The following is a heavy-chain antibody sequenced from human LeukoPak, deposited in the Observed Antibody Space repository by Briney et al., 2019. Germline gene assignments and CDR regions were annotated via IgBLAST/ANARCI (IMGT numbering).Heavy chain of an antibody. CDR1: GFTFSSYD. V-gene: IGHV3-13*01. J-gene: IGHJ4*02. CDR3: ARAARRRSSRQDYYGSGSYLTLSAYYFDY. Sequence: GGSLRLSCAASGFTFSSYDMHWVRQATGKGLEWVSAIGTAGDTYYPGSVKGRFTISRENAKNSLYLQMNSLRAGDTAVYYCARAARRRSSRQDYYGSGSYLTLSAYYFDYWGQGTLVTVSS. D-gene: IGHD3-10*01. CDR2: IGTAGDT.